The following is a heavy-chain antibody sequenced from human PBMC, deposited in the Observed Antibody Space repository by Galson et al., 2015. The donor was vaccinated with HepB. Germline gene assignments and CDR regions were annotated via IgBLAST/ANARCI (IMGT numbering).Heavy chain of an antibody. CDR1: GFTFSSFA. V-gene: IGHV3-30*03. Sequence: SLRLSCAASGFTFSSFAMHWVRQAPGKGLEWVALISYDGSDKFYADSVKGRVTISRDNSKNTLYLQINSLRAEDTAVYYCARSRSCDSTTCYDSYNFFGPWGQGTLVTVSS. CDR3: ARSRSCDSTTCYDSYNFFGP. J-gene: IGHJ5*02. D-gene: IGHD2-2*01. CDR2: ISYDGSDK.